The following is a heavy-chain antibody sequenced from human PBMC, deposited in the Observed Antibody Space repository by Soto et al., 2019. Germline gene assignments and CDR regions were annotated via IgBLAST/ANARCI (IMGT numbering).Heavy chain of an antibody. CDR3: ARELRARGQEVDY. Sequence: PGGSLRLSCAASGFTFSSYAMHWVRQAPGKGLEWVAVISYDGSNKYYAGSVKGRFTISRDNSKNTLYLQMNSLRAEDTAVYYCARELRARGQEVDYWGQGTLVTVSS. CDR2: ISYDGSNK. D-gene: IGHD5-12*01. CDR1: GFTFSSYA. J-gene: IGHJ4*02. V-gene: IGHV3-30-3*01.